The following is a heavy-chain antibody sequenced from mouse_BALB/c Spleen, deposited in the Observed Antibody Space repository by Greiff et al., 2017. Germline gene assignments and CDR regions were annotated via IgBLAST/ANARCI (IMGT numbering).Heavy chain of an antibody. D-gene: IGHD6-1*01. CDR3: ARRPLGGWFAY. CDR2: ISNGGGST. CDR1: GFTFSSYT. Sequence: DVKLVESGGGLVQPGGSLKLSCAASGFTFSSYTMSWVRQTPEKRLEWVAYISNGGGSTYYPDTVKGRFTISRDNAKNTLYLQMSSLKSEDTAMYYCARRPLGGWFAYWGQGTLVTVSA. J-gene: IGHJ3*01. V-gene: IGHV5-12-2*01.